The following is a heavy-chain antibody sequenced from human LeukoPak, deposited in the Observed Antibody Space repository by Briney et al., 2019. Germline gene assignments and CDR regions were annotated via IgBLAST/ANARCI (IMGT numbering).Heavy chain of an antibody. CDR3: AISSPVATVGY. V-gene: IGHV3-7*01. Sequence: GWSLRLSCADSGFTFSSYWISWVRRAPGKGLEWVANINQDGSEKYYVDSVRGRFTISRDNAKNSLYLQMNSLRAEDTAVYYCAISSPVATVGYWGQGTLVTVSS. J-gene: IGHJ4*02. CDR1: GFTFSSYW. D-gene: IGHD4-23*01. CDR2: INQDGSEK.